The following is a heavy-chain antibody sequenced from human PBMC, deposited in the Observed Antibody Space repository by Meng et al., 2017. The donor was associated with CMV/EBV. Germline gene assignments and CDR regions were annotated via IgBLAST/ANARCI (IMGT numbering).Heavy chain of an antibody. CDR2: IYYSGST. CDR1: GGSISSGDYY. CDR3: ARDNRRGGVDY. Sequence: QLCGPGPVWVKPPQPLSFTCTVSGGSISSGDYYCSWIRHPPAKGLEWMGYIYYSGSTYYNPSLKSRVTISVDTSKNQFSLKLSSVTAADTAVYYCARDNRRGGVDYWGQGTLVTVSS. D-gene: IGHD3-3*01. J-gene: IGHJ4*02. V-gene: IGHV4-30-4*08.